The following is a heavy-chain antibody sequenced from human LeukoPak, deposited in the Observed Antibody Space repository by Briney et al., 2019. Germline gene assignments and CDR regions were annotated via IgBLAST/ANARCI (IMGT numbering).Heavy chain of an antibody. V-gene: IGHV4-34*01. CDR2: INHSGST. D-gene: IGHD6-13*01. CDR1: GGSFSGYY. CDR3: ARVPRGIAAARTLPVDY. Sequence: PSETLSLTCAVYGGSFSGYYWSWIRQPPGNGLEWIGEINHSGSTNYNPSLKSRVTISVDTSKNQFSLKLSSVTAADTAVYYCARVPRGIAAARTLPVDYWGQGTLVTVSS. J-gene: IGHJ4*02.